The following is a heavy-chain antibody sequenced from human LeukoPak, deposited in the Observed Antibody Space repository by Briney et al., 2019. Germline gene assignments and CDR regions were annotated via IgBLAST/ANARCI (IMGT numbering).Heavy chain of an antibody. CDR3: ARDGYNMYYFDY. J-gene: IGHJ4*02. D-gene: IGHD5-24*01. Sequence: SETLSLTCTVSGGSISSYYCSWIRQPPGKGLEWVGYIYYSGSTNYNPSLKSRLTISVDTTKSQFSLKLSSVTAADTAVYYCARDGYNMYYFDYWGQGTLVTVSS. V-gene: IGHV4-59*01. CDR2: IYYSGST. CDR1: GGSISSYY.